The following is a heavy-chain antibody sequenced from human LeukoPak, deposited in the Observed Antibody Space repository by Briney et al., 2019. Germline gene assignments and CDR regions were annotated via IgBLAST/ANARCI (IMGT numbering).Heavy chain of an antibody. CDR1: GFTFSSYS. D-gene: IGHD3-3*01. Sequence: GGSLRLSCAASGFTFSSYSMTWVRQAPGKGLEWVSSMSSGSRHIYYTDSVRGRLTISRANATNSLYLLMNSLRAEDTAVYYCARDRPTGASRLFVVQWGQGTLVTVSS. CDR2: MSSGSRHI. CDR3: ARDRPTGASRLFVVQ. J-gene: IGHJ4*02. V-gene: IGHV3-21*01.